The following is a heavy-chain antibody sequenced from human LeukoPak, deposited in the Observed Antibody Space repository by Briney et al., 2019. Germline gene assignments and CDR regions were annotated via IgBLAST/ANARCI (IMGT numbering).Heavy chain of an antibody. CDR3: AIVKAGYFDLYYYYGMDV. J-gene: IGHJ6*02. V-gene: IGHV4-4*02. CDR1: GGSITSTNW. D-gene: IGHD3-9*01. Sequence: PSGTLSLTCGVSGGSITSTNWWSWVRQPPGQGLEWIGEVSLSGLTNYNPSLNSRVIMALDTSKNHLSLKLSSVTAADTAVYYCAIVKAGYFDLYYYYGMDVWGQGTTVTVSS. CDR2: VSLSGLT.